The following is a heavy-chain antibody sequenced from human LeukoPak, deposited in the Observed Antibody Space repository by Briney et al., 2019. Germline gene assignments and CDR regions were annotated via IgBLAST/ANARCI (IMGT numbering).Heavy chain of an antibody. D-gene: IGHD1-26*01. CDR2: ISGNGTTT. CDR1: GFTFSNYA. V-gene: IGHV3-23*01. Sequence: GGSLRLSCAASGFTFSNYALRWVRQAPGNGLEWVSAISGNGTTTYYADSVKGRFTISRDSSKNTLYLQMNSLRAEDTAVYYCTKEGNYYGRDYWGQGTLVTVSS. J-gene: IGHJ4*02. CDR3: TKEGNYYGRDY.